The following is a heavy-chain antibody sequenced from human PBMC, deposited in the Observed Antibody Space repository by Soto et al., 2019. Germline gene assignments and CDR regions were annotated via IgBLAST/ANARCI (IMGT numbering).Heavy chain of an antibody. Sequence: QITLKESGPTLVKPTQTLTLTCTFSGFSLSTSGVGVGWIRQPPEKALEWLAIIYWDDDKRYSPSLKSKLTINNDTSKNQVVLTMTNRDPVDTATYYCAHIMITFGGVMRDDAFDIWGQGTVVTVSS. CDR2: IYWDDDK. CDR1: GFSLSTSGVG. CDR3: AHIMITFGGVMRDDAFDI. D-gene: IGHD3-16*01. J-gene: IGHJ3*02. V-gene: IGHV2-5*02.